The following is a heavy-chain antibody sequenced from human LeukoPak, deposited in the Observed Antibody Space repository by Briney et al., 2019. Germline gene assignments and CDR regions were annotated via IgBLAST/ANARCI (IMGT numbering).Heavy chain of an antibody. Sequence: GGSLRLSCAASGFTFSSYAMSWVRQAPGKGLEWVAGISGSSGSPYYADSVKGRFTISRDNSENTLYLQMNSLRPEDTAVYYCAKCRSEVPAAINYWGQGTLVTVSS. V-gene: IGHV3-23*01. CDR1: GFTFSSYA. CDR3: AKCRSEVPAAINY. J-gene: IGHJ4*02. CDR2: ISGSSGSP. D-gene: IGHD2-2*01.